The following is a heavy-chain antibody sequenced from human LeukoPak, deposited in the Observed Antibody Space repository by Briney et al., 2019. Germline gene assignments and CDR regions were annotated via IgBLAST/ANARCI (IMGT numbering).Heavy chain of an antibody. CDR3: ARRGGSGRAFDY. CDR2: IYDTGST. J-gene: IGHJ4*02. V-gene: IGHV4-39*01. CDR1: GASISGGTYY. Sequence: PSETLSLTCSVSGASISGGTYYWGWLRQPPGRGREGLGSIYDTGSTYDNPSLKSRVTISVDTSKHQFSLKLSSVTAADTAVYYCARRGGSGRAFDYWGQGTLVTVSS. D-gene: IGHD1-26*01.